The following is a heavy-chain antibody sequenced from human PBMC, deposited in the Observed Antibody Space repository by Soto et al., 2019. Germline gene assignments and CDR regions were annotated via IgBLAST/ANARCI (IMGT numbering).Heavy chain of an antibody. CDR1: GYSFTSYW. CDR3: ARSITAYCSGGSCYSLHVSFDP. Sequence: PGESLKISCKGSGYSFTSYWISWVRQMPGKGLEWMGRIDPSDSYTNYSPSFQGHVTISADKSISTAYLQWSSLKASDTAMYYCARSITAYCSGGSCYSLHVSFDPWGQGTLVTVSS. V-gene: IGHV5-10-1*01. CDR2: IDPSDSYT. D-gene: IGHD2-15*01. J-gene: IGHJ5*02.